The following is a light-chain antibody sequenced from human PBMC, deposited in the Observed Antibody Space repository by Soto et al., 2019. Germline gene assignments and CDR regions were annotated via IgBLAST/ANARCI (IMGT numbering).Light chain of an antibody. Sequence: EIVLTQSPGTLSLSLGERATLSCRASQSVFNNNLAWYQQKPGQAPRMLMFGSYSRDTGIPDRFSCSGSGTDFTLTIRGLEPEDFAICHCQQYGGSPRTFGPGTTLAIK. CDR1: QSVFNNN. CDR3: QQYGGSPRT. CDR2: GSY. V-gene: IGKV3-20*01. J-gene: IGKJ2*01.